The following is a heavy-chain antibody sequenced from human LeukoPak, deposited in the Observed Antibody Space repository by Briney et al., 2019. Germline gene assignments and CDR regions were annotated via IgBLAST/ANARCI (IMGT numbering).Heavy chain of an antibody. J-gene: IGHJ4*02. Sequence: GGSLRLSCAASGFTFNSYSMNWVRQARGKGLEWVSYVSSSGSTIYYADSVKGRFTLSRDNAKNTLDLHMNKLRAEDTAVYYCAKGGTGHSDYWGQGTLVTVSS. D-gene: IGHD3-16*01. CDR3: AKGGTGHSDY. CDR1: GFTFNSYS. V-gene: IGHV3-48*04. CDR2: VSSSGSTI.